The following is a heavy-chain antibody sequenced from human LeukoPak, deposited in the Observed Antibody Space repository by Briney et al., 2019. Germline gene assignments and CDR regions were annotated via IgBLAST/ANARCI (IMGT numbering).Heavy chain of an antibody. J-gene: IGHJ6*03. CDR1: GFAFGDYG. V-gene: IGHV3-9*01. D-gene: IGHD2-15*01. CDR3: ARLSVAARGYYYYYYMDV. CDR2: ISWNSANV. Sequence: PGGSLRLSCAASGFAFGDYGMHWVRLTPGRGLQWVSSISWNSANVGYADSLKGRFTSSRDNAKNSLYLQMNSLRAEDTALYYCARLSVAARGYYYYYYMDVWGKGTTVTVSS.